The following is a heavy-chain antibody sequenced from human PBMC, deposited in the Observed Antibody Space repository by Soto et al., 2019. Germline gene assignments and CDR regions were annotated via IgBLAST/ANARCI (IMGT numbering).Heavy chain of an antibody. Sequence: EVHLVESGGVVVQPGGSLRLSCAASGFTFGDFTMHWVRQAPGKGLEWISLISWESGHTYYADSVKGRFTISRDNSKNSLYLQMDSLRAEDTALYYCAKSEVTIVYACGIDYWGQGTMVTVSS. CDR1: GFTFGDFT. D-gene: IGHD2-8*01. CDR3: AKSEVTIVYACGIDY. J-gene: IGHJ4*02. CDR2: ISWESGHT. V-gene: IGHV3-43*01.